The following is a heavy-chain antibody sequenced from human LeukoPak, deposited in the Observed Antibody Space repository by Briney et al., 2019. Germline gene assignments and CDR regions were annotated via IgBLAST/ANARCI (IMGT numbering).Heavy chain of an antibody. CDR1: GGSISSYY. Sequence: KPSETLSLTCTVSGGSISSYYWNWIRQPPGKGLELIGFIYYSGSTSYNPSLKSRVTISVDTSKSQFSLKLSSVIAADTAVYYCARRAYSSGFDYIDYWGQGTLVTVSS. CDR3: ARRAYSSGFDYIDY. V-gene: IGHV4-59*08. J-gene: IGHJ4*02. D-gene: IGHD6-19*01. CDR2: IYYSGST.